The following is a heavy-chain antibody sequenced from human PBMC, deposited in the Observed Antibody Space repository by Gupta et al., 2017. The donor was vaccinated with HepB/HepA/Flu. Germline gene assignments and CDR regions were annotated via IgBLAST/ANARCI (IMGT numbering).Heavy chain of an antibody. Sequence: EVQLLESGGGLVQPGGSLRLSCAASGSTCSSYAMSWVRQAPGKGLEWVSAISGSGGSTYYADSVKGRFTISRDNSKNTLYLQMNSLRAEDTAVYYCAKAKAPSYQLLFFDYWGQGTLVTGAS. D-gene: IGHD2-2*01. CDR1: GSTCSSYA. V-gene: IGHV3-23*01. CDR2: ISGSGGST. CDR3: AKAKAPSYQLLFFDY. J-gene: IGHJ4*02.